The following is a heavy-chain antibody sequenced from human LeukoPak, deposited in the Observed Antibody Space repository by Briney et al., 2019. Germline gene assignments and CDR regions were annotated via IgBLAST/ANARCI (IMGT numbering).Heavy chain of an antibody. J-gene: IGHJ4*02. V-gene: IGHV3-43*01. CDR3: AKGGDGYNSPFDY. CDR2: ISWDGGST. CDR1: GFTFDDYT. D-gene: IGHD5-24*01. Sequence: GGSLRLSCAASGFTFDDYTMHWVRQAPGKGLEWVSLISWDGGSTYYADSVKGRFTISRDNSKNSLYLQMNSLRTEDTALYYCAKGGDGYNSPFDYWGQGTLVTVSS.